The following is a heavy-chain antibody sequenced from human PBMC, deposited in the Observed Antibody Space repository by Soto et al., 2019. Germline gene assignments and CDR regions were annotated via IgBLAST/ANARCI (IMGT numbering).Heavy chain of an antibody. Sequence: QVQLAETGGGVVQPGRSLRLSCATSGFVSNDYDIHWVRHAPGKGLAWLASISYDGSNKYYADSVKGRFTISRDNSKNTLSLQINSLGAEDTAVYYCSRGIKGGLDAWGPGTLVTVSA. D-gene: IGHD2-21*01. V-gene: IGHV3-30*03. CDR3: SRGIKGGLDA. CDR2: ISYDGSNK. J-gene: IGHJ5*02. CDR1: GFVSNDYD.